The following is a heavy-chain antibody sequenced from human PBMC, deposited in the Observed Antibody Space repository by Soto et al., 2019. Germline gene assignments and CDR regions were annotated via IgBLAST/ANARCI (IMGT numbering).Heavy chain of an antibody. CDR1: GFTFSSYA. V-gene: IGHV3-23*01. J-gene: IGHJ4*02. Sequence: GGSLRLSCAASGFTFSSYAMSWVRQAPGKGLEWVSAISGSGGSTYYADSVKGRFTISRDNSKNTLYLQMNSLRAEDTAVYYCAPPRRSSGYDFEDYFDYWGQGTLVTVSS. D-gene: IGHD5-12*01. CDR3: APPRRSSGYDFEDYFDY. CDR2: ISGSGGST.